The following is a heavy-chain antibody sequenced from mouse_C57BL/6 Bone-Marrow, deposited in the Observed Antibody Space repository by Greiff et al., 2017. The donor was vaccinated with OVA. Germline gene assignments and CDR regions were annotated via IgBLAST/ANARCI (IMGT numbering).Heavy chain of an antibody. CDR2: IWTGGGT. J-gene: IGHJ3*01. CDR1: GFSLTSYA. Sequence: VKLVESGPGLVAPSQSLSITCTVSGFSLTSYAISWVRQPPGKGLEWLGGIWTGGGTNSKSALKSRLSISKDNSKSQVFLTMNSLQHDDTARYYCARNYYYFSGFAYWGQGTLVTVSA. V-gene: IGHV2-9-1*01. CDR3: ARNYYYFSGFAY. D-gene: IGHD1-1*01.